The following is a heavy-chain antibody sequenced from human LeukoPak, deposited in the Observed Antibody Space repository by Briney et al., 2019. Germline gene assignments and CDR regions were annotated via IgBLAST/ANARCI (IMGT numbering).Heavy chain of an antibody. V-gene: IGHV3-21*01. CDR3: ARDLNWGAGALDI. CDR2: IDVSPAYI. J-gene: IGHJ3*02. D-gene: IGHD7-27*01. Sequence: GVSLRLSCSASGFACSRYSMSWVRQAPGKGLEWVSSIDVSPAYISYADSVKGRFTISRDNAKNSLYLQMNSLRAEDTAVYFCARDLNWGAGALDIWGQGTMVTVSS. CDR1: GFACSRYS.